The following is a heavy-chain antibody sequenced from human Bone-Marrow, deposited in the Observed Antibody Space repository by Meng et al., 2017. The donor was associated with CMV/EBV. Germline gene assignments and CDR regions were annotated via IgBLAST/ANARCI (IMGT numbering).Heavy chain of an antibody. V-gene: IGHV4-61*01. CDR1: GGYVRSGSYY. CDR3: ARELGWFDP. D-gene: IGHD3-16*01. CDR2: IYYSGST. J-gene: IGHJ5*02. Sequence: SRNCTVSGGYVRSGSYYWSWIRQPPGKGLEWIGYIYYSGSTNYNPSLKSRVTISVDTSKNQFSLKLSSVTAADTAVYYCARELGWFDPWGQGTLVTVSS.